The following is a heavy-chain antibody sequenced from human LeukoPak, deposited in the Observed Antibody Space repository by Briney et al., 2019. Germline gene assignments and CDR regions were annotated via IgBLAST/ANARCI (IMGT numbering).Heavy chain of an antibody. V-gene: IGHV3-33*01. D-gene: IGHD5-12*01. CDR1: GFTFSSYG. Sequence: PGGSLRLSCAASGFTFSSYGMHWVRQAPGKGLEWVAVIWYDGSNKYYADSVKGRFTISKDSSKNTLYLQMNSLRAEDTAVYYCARRRGYSGYDLDYWGQGTLVTVSS. J-gene: IGHJ4*02. CDR3: ARRRGYSGYDLDY. CDR2: IWYDGSNK.